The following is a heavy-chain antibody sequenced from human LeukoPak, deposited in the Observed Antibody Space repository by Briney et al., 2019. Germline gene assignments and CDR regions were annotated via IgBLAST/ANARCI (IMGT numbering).Heavy chain of an antibody. CDR1: GGTFSSYA. D-gene: IGHD6-19*01. V-gene: IGHV1-69*05. J-gene: IGHJ4*02. Sequence: SVKVSCKASGGTFSSYAISWVRQAPVQGLEWMGRIIPIFGTANYAQKFQGRVTITTDESTSTAYMELSSLRSEDTAVYYCARVGIAVADNFDYWGQGTLVTVSS. CDR2: IIPIFGTA. CDR3: ARVGIAVADNFDY.